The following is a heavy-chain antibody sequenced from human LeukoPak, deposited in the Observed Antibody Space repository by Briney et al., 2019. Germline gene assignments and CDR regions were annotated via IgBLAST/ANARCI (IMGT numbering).Heavy chain of an antibody. CDR1: GYTFTSYD. Sequence: GASVKVSCKASGYTFTSYDINWVRHATGQGLEWMGWMNPNSGNTGYAQKFQGRVTMTRNTSISTAYMELSSLRSEDTAVYYCARGQQLHFTLNWFDPWGQGTLVTVSS. V-gene: IGHV1-8*01. CDR3: ARGQQLHFTLNWFDP. J-gene: IGHJ5*02. CDR2: MNPNSGNT. D-gene: IGHD6-13*01.